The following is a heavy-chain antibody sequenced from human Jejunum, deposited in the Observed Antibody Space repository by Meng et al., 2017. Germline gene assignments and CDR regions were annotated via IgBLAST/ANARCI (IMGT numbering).Heavy chain of an antibody. D-gene: IGHD4-17*01. Sequence: GESLKISCAAGFTLVGWEMNWVRQAPGKGPEWVSHISSSGDTIYYTDSVKGRFTISRDNARNSVFLQMNSLRAEDTAVYYCARDMSTGTVTSDAFDIWGQGTMVTVSS. CDR1: GFTLVGWE. V-gene: IGHV3-48*03. CDR2: ISSSGDTI. CDR3: ARDMSTGTVTSDAFDI. J-gene: IGHJ3*02.